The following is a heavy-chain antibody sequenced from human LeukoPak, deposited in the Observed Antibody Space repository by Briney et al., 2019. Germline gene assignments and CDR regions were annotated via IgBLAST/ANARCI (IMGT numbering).Heavy chain of an antibody. J-gene: IGHJ4*02. D-gene: IGHD3-22*01. CDR3: ARPGGYDSSGYYIVY. V-gene: IGHV5-51*01. Sequence: GEPLQISCKGSGYSFTSYWIAWVRQMPGKGLEWMGIIYPGDADTRYSPSFQGQVTNSAGQCTSTAYLQASRPQASDTAIYYCARPGGYDSSGYYIVYWGQGTLVTVSS. CDR1: GYSFTSYW. CDR2: IYPGDADT.